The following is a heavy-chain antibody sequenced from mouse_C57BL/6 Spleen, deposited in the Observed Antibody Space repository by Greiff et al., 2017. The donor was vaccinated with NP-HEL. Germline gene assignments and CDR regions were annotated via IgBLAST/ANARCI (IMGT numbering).Heavy chain of an antibody. CDR3: AKGSSYPYAMDY. CDR2: ISYDGSN. CDR1: GYSITSGYY. V-gene: IGHV3-6*01. J-gene: IGHJ4*01. Sequence: EVQRVESGPGLVKPSQSLSLTCSVTGYSITSGYYWNWIRQFPGNKLEWMGYISYDGSNNYNSSLKNRISITRDTSKNQFFLKLNSVTTEDTATYYCAKGSSYPYAMDYWGQGTSVTVSS. D-gene: IGHD1-1*01.